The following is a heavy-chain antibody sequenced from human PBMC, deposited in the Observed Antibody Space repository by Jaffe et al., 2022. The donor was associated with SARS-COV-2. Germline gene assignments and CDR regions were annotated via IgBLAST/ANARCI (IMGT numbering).Heavy chain of an antibody. Sequence: QVQLQESGPGLVKPSQTLSLTCTVSGGSISSGDYYWSWIRQPPGKGLEWIGYIYYSGSTYYNPSLKSRVTISVDTSKNQFSLKLSSVTAADTAVYYCARDTSGYDISSTGFDPWGQGTLVTVSS. CDR3: ARDTSGYDISSTGFDP. CDR2: IYYSGST. J-gene: IGHJ5*02. D-gene: IGHD3-9*01. V-gene: IGHV4-30-4*01. CDR1: GGSISSGDYY.